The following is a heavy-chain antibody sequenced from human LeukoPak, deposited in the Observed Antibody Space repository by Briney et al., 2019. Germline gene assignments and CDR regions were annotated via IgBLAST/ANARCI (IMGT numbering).Heavy chain of an antibody. CDR3: AREWLRHYSYYYGMDV. D-gene: IGHD5-12*01. Sequence: GGSLRLSCAASGFNFSSYGMHWVRQAPGKGLEWVAIIWYDGSNKYYADSVKGRFTISRDNSKNTLYLQMNSLRVEDTAVYYCAREWLRHYSYYYGMDVWGQGTTVTVSS. CDR2: IWYDGSNK. J-gene: IGHJ6*02. CDR1: GFNFSSYG. V-gene: IGHV3-33*01.